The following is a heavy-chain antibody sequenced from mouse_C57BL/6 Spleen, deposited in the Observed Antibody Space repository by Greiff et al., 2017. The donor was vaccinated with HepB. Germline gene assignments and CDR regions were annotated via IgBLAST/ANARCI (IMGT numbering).Heavy chain of an antibody. D-gene: IGHD2-12*01. Sequence: QVQLQQPGAELVKPGDSVKVSCKASGYTLTSYWMHWVKQRPGPGREWIGSIHPTDSDNTYNQNFKGKATLTVDKSSSTAYMQISSLTSEDSAVYDCAAYSNDVGPDYAMDYWGQGTSVTVSS. CDR3: AAYSNDVGPDYAMDY. V-gene: IGHV1-74*01. J-gene: IGHJ4*01. CDR2: IHPTDSDN. CDR1: GYTLTSYW.